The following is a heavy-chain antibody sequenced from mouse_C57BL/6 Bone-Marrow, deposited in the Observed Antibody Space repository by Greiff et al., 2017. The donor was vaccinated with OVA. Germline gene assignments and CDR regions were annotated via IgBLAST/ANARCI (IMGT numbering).Heavy chain of an antibody. J-gene: IGHJ1*03. V-gene: IGHV1-19*01. CDR2: INPYNGGT. Sequence: EVQLQQSGPVLVKPGASVKMSCKASGYTFTDYYMNWVKQSHGKSLEWIGVINPYNGGTSYNQKFKGKATLTVDKSSSTAYMELNSLTSEDSAVYYCARRPLFYYGSSHWYFDVWGTGTTVTVSS. CDR3: ARRPLFYYGSSHWYFDV. D-gene: IGHD1-1*01. CDR1: GYTFTDYY.